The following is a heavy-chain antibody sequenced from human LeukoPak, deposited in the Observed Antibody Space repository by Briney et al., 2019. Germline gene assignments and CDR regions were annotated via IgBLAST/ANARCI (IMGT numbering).Heavy chain of an antibody. V-gene: IGHV3-30*02. Sequence: PGGSLRLSCAASGFTFSNYGMHWVRQAPGKGLEWVALIKFDGSHKYYADSVKGRFTISRDNSKSTVYLQMNSLRAEDTAVYYCASSKWELGDAFDIWGQGTMVTVSS. CDR2: IKFDGSHK. J-gene: IGHJ3*02. CDR1: GFTFSNYG. CDR3: ASSKWELGDAFDI. D-gene: IGHD1-26*01.